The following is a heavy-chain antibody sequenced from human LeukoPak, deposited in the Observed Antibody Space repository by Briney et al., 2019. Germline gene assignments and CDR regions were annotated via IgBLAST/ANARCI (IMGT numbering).Heavy chain of an antibody. J-gene: IGHJ4*02. CDR1: GFSFSNYW. D-gene: IGHD6-19*01. CDR2: TNEHGTII. V-gene: IGHV3-74*01. CDR3: AKVGSDWYFFDY. Sequence: GGSLRLSCAASGFSFSNYWFHWVRQAPGEGLVWVSRTNEHGTIINYADSVKGRFTISRDNSKNTLYLQMNSLRAEDTAVYYCAKVGSDWYFFDYWGQGTLVTVSS.